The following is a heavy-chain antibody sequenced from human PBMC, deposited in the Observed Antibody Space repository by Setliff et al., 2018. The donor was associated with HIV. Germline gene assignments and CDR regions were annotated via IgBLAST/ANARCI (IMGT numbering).Heavy chain of an antibody. CDR2: IDHSGST. V-gene: IGHV4-34*01. CDR3: ARGLNYYGSGSYLPLGY. D-gene: IGHD3-10*01. CDR1: GGSFNDYY. J-gene: IGHJ4*02. Sequence: NPSETLSLTCAVYGGSFNDYYWTWIRQPPGKGLEWIGEIDHSGSTKYHASLKSRVTISIDTSKNQTSLKLSSVTAADTAVYYCARGLNYYGSGSYLPLGYWGQGTLVTVSS.